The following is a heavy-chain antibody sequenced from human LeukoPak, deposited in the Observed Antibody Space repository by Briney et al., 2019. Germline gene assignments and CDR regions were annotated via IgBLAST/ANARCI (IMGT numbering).Heavy chain of an antibody. J-gene: IGHJ4*02. CDR3: ARGATRAYDFWSCYRDYFDY. CDR2: IYTSGSP. CDR1: GGSISSGSYY. Sequence: PSQTLSLTCTVSGGSISSGSYYWSWIRQPAGKVLEWIGRIYTSGSPNYNPSLKSHVTISVDTSKNQFSLKMRSVTATDTDVYYCARGATRAYDFWSCYRDYFDYWGQGTLVTVSS. V-gene: IGHV4-61*02. D-gene: IGHD3-3*01.